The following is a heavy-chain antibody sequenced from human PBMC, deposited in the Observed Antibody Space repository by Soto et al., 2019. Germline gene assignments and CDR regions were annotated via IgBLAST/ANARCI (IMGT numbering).Heavy chain of an antibody. CDR2: INAGNGNT. Sequence: ASVKVSCKASGYTFTSYAMHWVRQAPGQRLEWMGWINAGNGNTKYSQKFQGRVTITRDTSASTAYMELSSLRSEDTAVYYCAGASYYDILTGYPTYYYYYMDVWGKGTTVTVSS. CDR3: AGASYYDILTGYPTYYYYYMDV. V-gene: IGHV1-3*01. CDR1: GYTFTSYA. D-gene: IGHD3-9*01. J-gene: IGHJ6*03.